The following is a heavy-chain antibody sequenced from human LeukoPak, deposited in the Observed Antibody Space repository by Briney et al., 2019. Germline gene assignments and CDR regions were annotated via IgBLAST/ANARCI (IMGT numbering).Heavy chain of an antibody. J-gene: IGHJ5*02. CDR3: ARGSLGYSSGWYSNWFDP. Sequence: SETLSLTCAVYGGSFSGYYWSWIRQPPGKGLEWIGEINHSGSTNYNPSLKSRVTISVDTSKNQFSLKLSSVTAADTAVYYCARGSLGYSSGWYSNWFDPWGQGTLVTVPS. V-gene: IGHV4-34*01. D-gene: IGHD6-19*01. CDR2: INHSGST. CDR1: GGSFSGYY.